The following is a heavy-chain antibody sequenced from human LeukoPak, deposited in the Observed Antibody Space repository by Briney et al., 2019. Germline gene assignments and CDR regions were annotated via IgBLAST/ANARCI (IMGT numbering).Heavy chain of an antibody. CDR2: ISWDGGTT. CDR1: GFTFDDYA. D-gene: IGHD2-15*01. J-gene: IGHJ6*02. CDR3: AKGACSGGNCYYYYGMAV. V-gene: IGHV3-43D*03. Sequence: GGSLRLSCAASGFTFDDYALHWVRQTPGKGLEWVSLISWDGGTTFYADSVRGRFTISRDNSKNSLYLQMSSLRPEDTALYYCAKGACSGGNCYYYYGMAVWGQGTTVTVSS.